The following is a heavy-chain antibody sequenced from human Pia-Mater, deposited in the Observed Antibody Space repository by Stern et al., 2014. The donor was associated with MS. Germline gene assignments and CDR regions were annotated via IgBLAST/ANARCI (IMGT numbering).Heavy chain of an antibody. J-gene: IGHJ4*02. Sequence: QLVQSAGEMKKPGASLKVSCKASGYNFISYGVDWVRQAPGQGLEWMGWISPHNGNTNFAQKFQDRITMTTDTSTNTVYMELRNLRSDDTGVYFCARRGYSSSWNGYFDYWGQGTLVTVSS. CDR3: ARRGYSSSWNGYFDY. CDR1: GYNFISYG. CDR2: ISPHNGNT. V-gene: IGHV1-18*01. D-gene: IGHD6-19*01.